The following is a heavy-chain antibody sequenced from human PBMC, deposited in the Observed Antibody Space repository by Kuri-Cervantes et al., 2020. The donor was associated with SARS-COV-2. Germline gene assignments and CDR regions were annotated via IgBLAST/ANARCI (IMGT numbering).Heavy chain of an antibody. CDR3: AREGIVVDADAFDI. J-gene: IGHJ3*02. CDR2: ISGGST. Sequence: GESLKISCAASGFTFSSYAMSWVRQAPGKGLEWVSSISGGSTYYADSVKGRFTISRDNSKNTLYLQMNSLRAEDTAVYYCAREGIVVDADAFDIWGQGTMVTVSS. V-gene: IGHV3-23*01. CDR1: GFTFSSYA. D-gene: IGHD2-2*01.